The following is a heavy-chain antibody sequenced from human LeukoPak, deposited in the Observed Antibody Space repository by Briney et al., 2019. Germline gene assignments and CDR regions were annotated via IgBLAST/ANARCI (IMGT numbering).Heavy chain of an antibody. Sequence: SETLSLTCTVSGGSISSSSYYWGWIRQPPGKGLEWIGSIYYSGSTYYNPSLKSRVIISVDTSKNQFSLKLNSVTAADTAVYYCARQGSSKTSSFGYWGQGTLVTVSS. V-gene: IGHV4-39*01. D-gene: IGHD2/OR15-2a*01. J-gene: IGHJ4*02. CDR3: ARQGSSKTSSFGY. CDR1: GGSISSSSYY. CDR2: IYYSGST.